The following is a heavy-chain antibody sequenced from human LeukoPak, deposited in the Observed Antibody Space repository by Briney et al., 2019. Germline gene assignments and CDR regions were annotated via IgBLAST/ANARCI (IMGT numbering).Heavy chain of an antibody. D-gene: IGHD2-2*01. Sequence: PGRSLRLSCAASGFTFSSYGIHWVRQAPGKGLEWVAVIWYDGSNKYYADSVKGRFTISRDNSKNTLYLQMNSLRAEDTAVYYCAREGAPAAIYVHWFDPWGQGTLVTVSS. V-gene: IGHV3-33*01. CDR2: IWYDGSNK. CDR3: AREGAPAAIYVHWFDP. CDR1: GFTFSSYG. J-gene: IGHJ5*02.